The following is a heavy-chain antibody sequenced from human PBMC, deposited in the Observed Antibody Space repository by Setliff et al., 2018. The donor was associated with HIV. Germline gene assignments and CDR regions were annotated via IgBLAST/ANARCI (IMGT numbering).Heavy chain of an antibody. V-gene: IGHV3-30*02. CDR3: VKDGDYRNGDYDAFDI. J-gene: IGHJ3*02. D-gene: IGHD4-17*01. CDR1: GFTFSAHG. Sequence: PGGSLRLSCAASGFTFSAHGMHWVRQAPGKGLEWVTFINYDDNYEYYADSVKGRFTISRDNSKSTVDLQMTSLTAEDTAVYYCVKDGDYRNGDYDAFDIWGQGTMVTVS. CDR2: INYDDNYE.